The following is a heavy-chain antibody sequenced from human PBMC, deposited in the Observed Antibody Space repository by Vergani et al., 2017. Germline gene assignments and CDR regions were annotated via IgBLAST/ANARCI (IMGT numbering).Heavy chain of an antibody. D-gene: IGHD6-19*01. CDR3: ASIPTPIAYSSGWARDAFDI. V-gene: IGHV4-59*01. CDR2: IYYSGST. Sequence: QVQLQESGPGLVKPSETLSLTCTVSGGSISSYYWSWIRQPPGQGLEWIGYIYYSGSTNYNPSPKSRVTISVDTSTNQFSLKLSSVTAADPAVYYWASIPTPIAYSSGWARDAFDIWGQGTMVTVSS. J-gene: IGHJ3*02. CDR1: GGSISSYY.